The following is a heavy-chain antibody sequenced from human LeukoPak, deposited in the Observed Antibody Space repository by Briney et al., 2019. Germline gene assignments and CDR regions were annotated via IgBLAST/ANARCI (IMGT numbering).Heavy chain of an antibody. D-gene: IGHD3-22*01. CDR2: ISWDGGST. Sequence: GGSLRLSCAASGFTFDDYAMHWVRQAPGKGLEWVSLISWDGGSTYYADSVKGRFTISRDNSKNSLYLQMNSLRAEDTALYCCAKDGFKYDSSGSGFDYWGQGTLVTVSS. CDR1: GFTFDDYA. CDR3: AKDGFKYDSSGSGFDY. V-gene: IGHV3-43D*03. J-gene: IGHJ4*02.